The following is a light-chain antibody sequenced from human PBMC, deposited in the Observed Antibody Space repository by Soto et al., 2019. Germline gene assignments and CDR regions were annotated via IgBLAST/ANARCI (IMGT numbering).Light chain of an antibody. V-gene: IGKV3-15*01. CDR1: QSVSSN. CDR3: QQYNNWPWT. J-gene: IGKJ1*01. CDR2: GAS. Sequence: EIVMTQSPATLSVSPWERATLSCTASQSVSSNLAWYQQTPGQAPRLLIYGASTRATGIPARFSGSGSGTEFTLTISSLQSEDFAVYYCQQYNNWPWTFGQGTKVDIK.